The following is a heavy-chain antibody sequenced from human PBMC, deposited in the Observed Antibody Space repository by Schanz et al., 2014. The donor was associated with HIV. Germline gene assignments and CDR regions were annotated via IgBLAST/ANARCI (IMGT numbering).Heavy chain of an antibody. CDR3: AIPSSGWSTFDY. CDR2: INPKSGDT. CDR1: AYTFTGYY. V-gene: IGHV1-2*02. Sequence: QLQLVQSGAGVKKPGASVKVSCKASAYTFTGYYMHWVRQAPGQGLEWIGWINPKSGDTNYAQNFQGRVTMTRDTSISTAYMELSRLRSDDTALYYCAIPSSGWSTFDYWGQGTTVTVAS. J-gene: IGHJ4*03. D-gene: IGHD6-19*01.